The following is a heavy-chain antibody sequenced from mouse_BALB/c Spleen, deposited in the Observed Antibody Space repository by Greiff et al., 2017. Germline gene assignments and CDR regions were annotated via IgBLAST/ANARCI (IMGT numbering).Heavy chain of an antibody. CDR2: ISSGGSYT. D-gene: IGHD1-1*01. Sequence: EVKVVESGGGLVKPGGSLKLSCAASGFTFSSYAMSWVRQSPEKRLEWVAEISSGGSYTYYPDTVTGRFTISRDNAKNTLYLEMSSLRSEDTAMYYCANNYYGSSGGFAYWGQGTLVTVSA. V-gene: IGHV5-9-4*01. J-gene: IGHJ3*01. CDR1: GFTFSSYA. CDR3: ANNYYGSSGGFAY.